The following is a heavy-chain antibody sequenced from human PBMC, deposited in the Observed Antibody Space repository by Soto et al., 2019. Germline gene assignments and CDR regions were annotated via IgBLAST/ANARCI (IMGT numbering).Heavy chain of an antibody. CDR3: AKSFDYYYYGMDV. CDR2: LSGDSATT. V-gene: IGHV3-23*01. CDR1: GFTFSNYA. D-gene: IGHD3-10*01. J-gene: IGHJ6*02. Sequence: PGGSLRLSCAASGFTFSNYAMSWVRQAPGKGLEWVSGLSGDSATTYYADSVKGRFTVSRDNSKNTLYLQMNSLRAEDTAVYYCAKSFDYYYYGMDVWGQGTTVTVSS.